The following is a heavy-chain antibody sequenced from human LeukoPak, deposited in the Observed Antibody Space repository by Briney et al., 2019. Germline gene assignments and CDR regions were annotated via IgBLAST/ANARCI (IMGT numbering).Heavy chain of an antibody. CDR2: ISSSSSYI. Sequence: PGGSLRLSCAASGFTFSIYSMNWVRQAPGKGLEWVSSISSSSSYIYYADSVKGRFTISRDNAKNSLYLQMNSLRAEDTAVYYCARGPGGYFDYWGQGTLVTVSS. J-gene: IGHJ4*02. CDR1: GFTFSIYS. V-gene: IGHV3-21*01. D-gene: IGHD1-14*01. CDR3: ARGPGGYFDY.